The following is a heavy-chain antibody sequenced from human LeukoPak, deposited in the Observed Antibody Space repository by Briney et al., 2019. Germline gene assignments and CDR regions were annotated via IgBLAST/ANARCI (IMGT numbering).Heavy chain of an antibody. CDR2: ISSSSSYI. CDR3: ARVPSSGRYDY. J-gene: IGHJ4*02. D-gene: IGHD6-19*01. V-gene: IGHV3-21*01. CDR1: GFTFSSYS. Sequence: GGSLRLSCAASGFTFSSYSMNWVRQAPGKWLEWVSSISSSSSYIYYADSVKGRFTISRDNAKNSLYLQMNSLRAEDTAVYYCARVPSSGRYDYWGQGTLVTVSS.